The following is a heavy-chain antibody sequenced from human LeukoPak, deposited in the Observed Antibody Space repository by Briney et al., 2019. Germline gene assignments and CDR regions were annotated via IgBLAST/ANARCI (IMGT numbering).Heavy chain of an antibody. CDR2: IIPICGTA. Sequence: ASVTVSCKASGYTFTSYYMHWVRQAPGQGLEWMGGIIPICGTANYAQKFRGRVTITADKSTRTAYMELSRLRSDDTAVYYCARDQWELPGGYFDYWGQGTLVTVSS. J-gene: IGHJ4*02. CDR1: GYTFTSYY. CDR3: ARDQWELPGGYFDY. V-gene: IGHV1-69*06. D-gene: IGHD1-26*01.